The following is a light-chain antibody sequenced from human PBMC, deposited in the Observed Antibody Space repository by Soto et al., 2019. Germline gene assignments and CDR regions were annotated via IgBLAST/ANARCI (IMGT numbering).Light chain of an antibody. CDR3: QQYNNWPWT. V-gene: IGKV3-15*01. J-gene: IGKJ1*01. CDR1: QSVSNN. CDR2: GAS. Sequence: EIGLTQSPGTLSLSPGERATLSCRASQSVSNNYLAWYQQKPGQAPRLLIHGASTRATGFPARFSGSGSGTDFTLTISSLQSEDFAVYYCQQYNNWPWTFGQGTKVDIK.